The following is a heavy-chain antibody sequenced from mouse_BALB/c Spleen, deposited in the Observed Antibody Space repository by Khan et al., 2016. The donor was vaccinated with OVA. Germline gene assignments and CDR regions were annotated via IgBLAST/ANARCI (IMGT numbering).Heavy chain of an antibody. Sequence: VQLKQSGAELAKPGASVKLSCTASGFNIKDSYMHWVKQRPEQGLEWIGWIDPANDNTKYDPSFQGKATITADTSSNTAYLQLSSLTSEDTAVYYCAPTGPGCYFDYWGQGTTLTVSS. CDR3: APTGPGCYFDY. V-gene: IGHV14-3*02. CDR1: GFNIKDSY. J-gene: IGHJ2*01. CDR2: IDPANDNT.